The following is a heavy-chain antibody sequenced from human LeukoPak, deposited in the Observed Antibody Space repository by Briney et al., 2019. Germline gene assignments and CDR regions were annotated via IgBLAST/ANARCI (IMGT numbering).Heavy chain of an antibody. CDR1: GFTFSSYA. CDR2: ISYDGSNK. D-gene: IGHD3-9*01. Sequence: GGPLRLSCAASGFTFSSYAMHWVRQAPGKGLEWVAVISYDGSNKYYADSVKGRFTISRDNAKNTLYLQMNSLRAEDTAVYYCARDEYDILTDYDYWGQGILVTVSS. J-gene: IGHJ4*02. CDR3: ARDEYDILTDYDY. V-gene: IGHV3-30-3*01.